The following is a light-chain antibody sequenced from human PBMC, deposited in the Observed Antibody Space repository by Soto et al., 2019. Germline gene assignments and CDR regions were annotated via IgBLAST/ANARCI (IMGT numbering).Light chain of an antibody. Sequence: DIQMTQSPPSLSASVGDRVTITCQASQDIGKYLNWYQQKPGKVPKLLISDASNLETGVSSRFSGSGSGRHFTFTISSLQPEDIATYYCQQYYTYPQTFGQGTKLEI. J-gene: IGKJ2*01. V-gene: IGKV1-33*01. CDR1: QDIGKY. CDR2: DAS. CDR3: QQYYTYPQT.